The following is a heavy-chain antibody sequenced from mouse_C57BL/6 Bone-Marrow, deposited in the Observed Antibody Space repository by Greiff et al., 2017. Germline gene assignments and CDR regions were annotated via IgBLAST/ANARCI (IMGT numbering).Heavy chain of an antibody. CDR2: IDPSDSYT. J-gene: IGHJ3*01. CDR1: GYTFTSYW. Sequence: VQLQQPGAELVKPGASVKLSCKASGYTFTSYWMQWVKQRPGQGLEWIGEIDPSDSYTNYNQKFKGKATLTVDTSSSTAYMQLSSLTSVDSAVYYCARGVRRRGAGFAYWGQGTLVTVSA. CDR3: ARGVRRRGAGFAY. D-gene: IGHD2-14*01. V-gene: IGHV1-50*01.